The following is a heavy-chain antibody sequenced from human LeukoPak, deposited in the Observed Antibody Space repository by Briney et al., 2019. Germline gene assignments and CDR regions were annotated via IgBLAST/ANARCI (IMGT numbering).Heavy chain of an antibody. Sequence: SETLSLNCPVSGDSINSRTNYWGWIRQPPGKGLEWIGCIYYNGNTYYNPSLRSRVTISLDTSKNQFSLKLTSVTAADTAVYYCGRVRKSDTAIDYWGQGTLVTVSS. V-gene: IGHV4-39*07. CDR1: GDSINSRTNY. J-gene: IGHJ4*02. CDR2: IYYNGNT. D-gene: IGHD3-22*01. CDR3: GRVRKSDTAIDY.